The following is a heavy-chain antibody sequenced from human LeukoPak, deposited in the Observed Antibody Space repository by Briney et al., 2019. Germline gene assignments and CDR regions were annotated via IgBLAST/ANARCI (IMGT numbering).Heavy chain of an antibody. D-gene: IGHD3-3*01. Sequence: SETLSLTCAVSGGSISSGGYSWSWIRQPPGKGLEWIGDIYHSGSTYYNPSLKSRVTISVDRSKNQFSLKLSFVTAADTAVYYCARGDDFWSGPDYWGQGTLVTVSS. CDR2: IYHSGST. V-gene: IGHV4-30-2*01. CDR3: ARGDDFWSGPDY. CDR1: GGSISSGGYS. J-gene: IGHJ4*02.